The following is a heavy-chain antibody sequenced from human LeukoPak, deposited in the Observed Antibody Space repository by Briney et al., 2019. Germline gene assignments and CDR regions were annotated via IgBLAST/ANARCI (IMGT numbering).Heavy chain of an antibody. Sequence: GRSLRLSCAASGFTFDDYAMHWVRQAPGKGLEWVSGISWNSGSIGYADSVKGRFTISRDNSKNMLFLQMDSLSADDTAVYYCATCDILGFDYWGQGTLVTVSA. D-gene: IGHD3-9*01. V-gene: IGHV3-9*01. J-gene: IGHJ4*02. CDR1: GFTFDDYA. CDR2: ISWNSGSI. CDR3: ATCDILGFDY.